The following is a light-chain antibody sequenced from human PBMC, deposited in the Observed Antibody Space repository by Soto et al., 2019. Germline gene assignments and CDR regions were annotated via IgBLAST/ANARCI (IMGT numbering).Light chain of an antibody. Sequence: DIQMTQSPSSVSASVGDRVTITCRASQAIASWLAWYQPKPGEAPKLLIFTGSLLHSGVPPRFSGSGTGPDFTLTISSPQPEGVATDYCQQTLHLPPTFGQGNKL. CDR3: QQTLHLPPT. CDR2: TGS. J-gene: IGKJ1*01. CDR1: QAIASW. V-gene: IGKV1-12*01.